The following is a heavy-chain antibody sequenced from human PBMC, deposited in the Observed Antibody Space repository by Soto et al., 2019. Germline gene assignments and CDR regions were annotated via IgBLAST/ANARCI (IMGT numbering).Heavy chain of an antibody. CDR3: SKLGRYTSGSNPDY. J-gene: IGHJ4*02. CDR2: SRNKASGYTT. Sequence: EVQLVESGGALVQPGGSLRLSCAASGLTFSDHHMDWVRQAPGRGLEWVGRSRNKASGYTTEYAASVKDRFTITRDDSQNSVYPQMNSLKTEDTAVYYCSKLGRYTSGSNPDYWGQGPQVSVSS. D-gene: IGHD6-19*01. CDR1: GLTFSDHH. V-gene: IGHV3-72*01.